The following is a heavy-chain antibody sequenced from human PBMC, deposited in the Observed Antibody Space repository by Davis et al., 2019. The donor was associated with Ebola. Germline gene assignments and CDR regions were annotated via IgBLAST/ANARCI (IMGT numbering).Heavy chain of an antibody. CDR1: GFTFNIYW. CDR2: INRDGSTT. Sequence: HTGGSLRLSCEASGFTFNIYWLHWVRQAPGRGLVWVSRINRDGSTTKYADSVKGRFTISRDNAKNTVYLQVNSLRAEDTAVYYCAIRRGVDVWGKGTTVTVSS. CDR3: AIRRGVDV. J-gene: IGHJ6*04. V-gene: IGHV3-74*01. D-gene: IGHD3-10*01.